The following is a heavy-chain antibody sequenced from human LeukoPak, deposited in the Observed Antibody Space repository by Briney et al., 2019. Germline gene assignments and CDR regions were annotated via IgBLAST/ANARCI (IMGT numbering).Heavy chain of an antibody. J-gene: IGHJ6*02. CDR3: ATSPLIAAAGTGYYYGMDV. CDR2: ISSSSGHI. Sequence: GGSLTLSCAASGFTIRAYTRSWVRQGPGNELKWVLSISSSSGHIYYRDSLKGRFTISRDNAENSLYLQMNSLRAEDTAVYYCATSPLIAAAGTGYYYGMDVWGQGTTVTVSS. D-gene: IGHD6-13*01. V-gene: IGHV3-21*01. CDR1: GFTIRAYT.